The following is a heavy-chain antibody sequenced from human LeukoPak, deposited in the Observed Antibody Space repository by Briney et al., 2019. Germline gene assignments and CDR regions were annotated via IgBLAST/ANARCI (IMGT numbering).Heavy chain of an antibody. D-gene: IGHD4-17*01. J-gene: IGHJ2*01. CDR2: IYYSGST. Sequence: PSETLSLTCTVSGGSISSGGYYWSWIRQHPGKGLEWIGYIYYSGSTYYNPSLKSRVTISVDTSKNQFSLRLSPVTAADTAVYYCASYGDYYWYFDLWGRGTLVTVSS. V-gene: IGHV4-31*03. CDR3: ASYGDYYWYFDL. CDR1: GGSISSGGYY.